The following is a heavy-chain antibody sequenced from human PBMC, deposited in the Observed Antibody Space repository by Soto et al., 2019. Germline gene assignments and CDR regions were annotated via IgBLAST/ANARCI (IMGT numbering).Heavy chain of an antibody. D-gene: IGHD3-16*01. CDR3: ARDWGYYYYYGMDV. CDR2: ISSSSSYI. J-gene: IGHJ6*02. V-gene: IGHV3-21*01. CDR1: GFTFSSYS. Sequence: EVQLVESGGGLVKPGGSLRLSCAASGFTFSSYSMNWARQAPGKGLEWVSSISSSSSYIYYADSVKGRFTISRDNAKNSLYLQMNRLRAEDTDVYYCARDWGYYYYYGMDVWGQGTPVTVSS.